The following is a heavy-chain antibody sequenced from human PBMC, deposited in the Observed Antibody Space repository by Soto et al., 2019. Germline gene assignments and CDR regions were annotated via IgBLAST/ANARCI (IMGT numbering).Heavy chain of an antibody. V-gene: IGHV3-9*01. J-gene: IGHJ1*01. CDR3: VKDESINWYSGHFRH. D-gene: IGHD6-13*01. CDR1: GFTFDDYA. CDR2: INWNSGSI. Sequence: GGSLRLSCTASGFTFDDYAMHWVRQVPGKGLEWVSGINWNSGSIGYGDSVKGRFAISRDNAKNSLHLQMNSLSAEDTAFYYCVKDESINWYSGHFRHWGQGTLVTVSS.